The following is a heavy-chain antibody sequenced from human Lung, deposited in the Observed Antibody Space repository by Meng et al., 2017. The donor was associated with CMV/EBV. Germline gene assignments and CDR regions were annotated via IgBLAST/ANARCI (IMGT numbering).Heavy chain of an antibody. J-gene: IGHJ6*02. D-gene: IGHD2-15*01. V-gene: IGHV3-33*06. CDR2: LWFDGSNK. CDR3: VKALESGGNWDYNYYGMDV. CDR1: GFTFSAYG. Sequence: LSLTCAASGFTFSAYGMHWVRQAPGKGLEWVAGLWFDGSNKHYAASVKGRFTVSRDNSRDTLYLQMNSLRAEDTAIYFRVKALESGGNWDYNYYGMDVWGHGTTVTVSS.